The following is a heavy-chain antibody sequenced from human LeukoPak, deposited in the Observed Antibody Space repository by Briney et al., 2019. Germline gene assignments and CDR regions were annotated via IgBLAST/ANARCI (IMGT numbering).Heavy chain of an antibody. CDR1: GFTFSSYS. CDR3: ARDRGSSGWYYFDY. Sequence: GGSLRLSCAASGFTFSSYSMNWVRQAPGKGLEWVSSISSSSSYIYYADSVKGRFTISKDNAKNSLHLQMNSLRAEDTAVYYCARDRGSSGWYYFDYWGQGTLVTVSS. D-gene: IGHD6-19*01. CDR2: ISSSSSYI. J-gene: IGHJ4*02. V-gene: IGHV3-21*01.